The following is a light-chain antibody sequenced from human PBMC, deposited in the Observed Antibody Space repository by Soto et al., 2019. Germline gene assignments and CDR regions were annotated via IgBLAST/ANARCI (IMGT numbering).Light chain of an antibody. J-gene: IGKJ1*01. Sequence: EIVLTQSPGTLSLSPGERATLSCRSSQSVSSSYLAWYQHKPGKAPRLLIYDVSSRATGIPDRFSGSGSGTDFTLNISRLEPEDFAVYYCQQYGSSPTFGKGTKVEIK. CDR1: QSVSSSY. CDR3: QQYGSSPT. CDR2: DVS. V-gene: IGKV3-20*01.